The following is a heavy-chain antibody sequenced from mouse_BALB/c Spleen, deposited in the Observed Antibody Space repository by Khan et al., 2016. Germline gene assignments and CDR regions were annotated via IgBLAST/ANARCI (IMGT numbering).Heavy chain of an antibody. CDR1: GYTFTTYW. D-gene: IGHD1-1*01. J-gene: IGHJ2*01. CDR2: INPTSGYT. V-gene: IGHV1-7*01. Sequence: QVQLKESGAELAKPGASVKMSCKASGYTFTTYWMHWVKQRPGQGLEWIGYINPTSGYTDYNEKFKDRATLSADKSSSTAYMQLSSLTSEDTAVYDCTRGRIDYWGQGTTLTVSS. CDR3: TRGRIDY.